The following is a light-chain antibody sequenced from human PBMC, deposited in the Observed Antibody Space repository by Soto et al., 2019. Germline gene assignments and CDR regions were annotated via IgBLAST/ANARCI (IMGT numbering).Light chain of an antibody. J-gene: IGKJ5*01. V-gene: IGKV3-20*01. CDR2: GAS. CDR3: QQYGSSIT. CDR1: QSVTNSF. Sequence: EIVLAQSPGTLSLSPLERATLSCMASQSVTNSFLAWYQQKPGQAPRLLIYGASRRATGIPDRFTGSGSGTDFTLTISRLEPEDFAVYYCQQYGSSITFGQGTRLEIK.